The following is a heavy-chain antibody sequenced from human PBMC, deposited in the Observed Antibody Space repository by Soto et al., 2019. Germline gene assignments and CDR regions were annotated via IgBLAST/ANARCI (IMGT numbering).Heavy chain of an antibody. CDR1: GFTFSNYY. CDR2: IKQDGSET. D-gene: IGHD3-3*01. CDR3: ERGTHYDVPLDF. Sequence: GGSLRLSCAASGFTFSNYYMAWVRQAPGKGLEWVANIKQDGSETYYVDSVKGRFTISRDSAKNSVYLQMNSLRAEDTAVYYCERGTHYDVPLDFWGQGTLVTVSS. V-gene: IGHV3-7*01. J-gene: IGHJ4*02.